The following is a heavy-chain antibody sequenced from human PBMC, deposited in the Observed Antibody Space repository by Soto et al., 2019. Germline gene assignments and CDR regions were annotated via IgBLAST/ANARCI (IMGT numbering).Heavy chain of an antibody. J-gene: IGHJ4*02. D-gene: IGHD4-17*01. CDR2: ISSSSSYI. CDR1: GFTFSSYS. V-gene: IGHV3-21*01. CDR3: ARDLRLRSKLRPEQ. Sequence: KSGGSLRLSCAASGFTFSSYSMNWVRQAPGKGLEWVSSISSSSSYIYYADSVKGRFTISRDNAKNSLYLQMNSLRAEDTAVYYCARDLRLRSKLRPEQWGQGTLVTVSS.